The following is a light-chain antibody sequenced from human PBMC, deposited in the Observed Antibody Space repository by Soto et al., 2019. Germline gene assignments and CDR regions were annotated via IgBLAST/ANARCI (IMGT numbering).Light chain of an antibody. CDR3: LQSYTTPPYS. CDR1: QSIGNF. CDR2: AAS. J-gene: IGKJ2*01. V-gene: IGKV1-39*01. Sequence: IPMTQSPSSLSASVGDRVTITCRASQSIGNFLNWYQQRPGKAPKLLIYAASSLESGVPSRFTARASGTEFTLTISSLQPEDSATYYCLQSYTTPPYSFGQGTKLEIK.